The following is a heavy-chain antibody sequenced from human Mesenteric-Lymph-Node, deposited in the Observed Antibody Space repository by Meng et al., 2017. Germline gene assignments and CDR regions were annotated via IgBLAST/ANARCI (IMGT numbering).Heavy chain of an antibody. CDR3: ARRPTGIDY. D-gene: IGHD2-8*02. J-gene: IGHJ4*02. Sequence: RSCPGLVQPSQPLSPPCAFNGGSISGDSWTWIRQPPGEGLEWIGEIIHGGSPSYNPSLKSRVTISIDTSKNQLSLMLSSVTAADTAVYYCARRPTGIDYWGQGTLVTVSS. CDR1: GGSISGDS. V-gene: IGHV4-34*12. CDR2: IIHGGSP.